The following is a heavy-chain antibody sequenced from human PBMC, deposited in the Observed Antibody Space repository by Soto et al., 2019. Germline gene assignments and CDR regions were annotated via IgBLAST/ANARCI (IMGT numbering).Heavy chain of an antibody. J-gene: IGHJ6*03. Sequence: GGSLRLSCAASGFTFSSYGMHWVRQAPGKGLEWVAVISYDGSNKHYADSVKGRFTISRDNSKNTLYLQMNSPRSEDTAVYYCARGRGELPAHAPLYYYYYYMDVWGKGTTVTVSS. V-gene: IGHV3-30*03. CDR2: ISYDGSNK. CDR3: ARGRGELPAHAPLYYYYYYMDV. D-gene: IGHD1-7*01. CDR1: GFTFSSYG.